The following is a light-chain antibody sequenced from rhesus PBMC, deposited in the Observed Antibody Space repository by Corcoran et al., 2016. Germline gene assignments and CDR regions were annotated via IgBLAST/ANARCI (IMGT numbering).Light chain of an antibody. CDR2: EAS. J-gene: IGKJ2*01. CDR1: QNIYSN. Sequence: DIQMTQSPSALSASVGDRVTLSCRASQNIYSNLAWYHQKPGKAPKLLIYEASSLKTGIPSRFRGSGYGTDFTLTISSLQPEDSAAYYCQHYYDNPYSFGQGTKVEIK. V-gene: IGKV1S12*01. CDR3: QHYYDNPYS.